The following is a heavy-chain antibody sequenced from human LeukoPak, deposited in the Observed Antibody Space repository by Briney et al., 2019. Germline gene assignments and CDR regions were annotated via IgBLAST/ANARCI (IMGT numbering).Heavy chain of an antibody. CDR3: AKDRRRGDFDY. Sequence: GGSLRLSCAASGFTFDDYGMHWVRQAPGKGLEWVAVISYDGSNKYYADSVKGRFTISRDNSKNTLYLQMNSLRAEDTAVYYCAKDRRRGDFDYWGQGTLVTVSS. CDR1: GFTFDDYG. D-gene: IGHD3-10*01. CDR2: ISYDGSNK. V-gene: IGHV3-30*18. J-gene: IGHJ4*02.